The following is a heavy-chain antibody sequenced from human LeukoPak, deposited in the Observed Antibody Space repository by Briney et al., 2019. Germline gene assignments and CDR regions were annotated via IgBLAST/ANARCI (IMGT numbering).Heavy chain of an antibody. CDR3: ARSHYDILTGYYTEYYYYGMDV. CDR2: ISAYNGNT. J-gene: IGHJ6*02. CDR1: GYTFTRYG. Sequence: ASVKVSRKASGYTFTRYGISWVRQAPGQGLEWMGWISAYNGNTNYAQKLQGRVTMTTDTSTSTAYMELRSLRSDDTAVYYCARSHYDILTGYYTEYYYYGMDVWGQGTTVTVSS. V-gene: IGHV1-18*01. D-gene: IGHD3-9*01.